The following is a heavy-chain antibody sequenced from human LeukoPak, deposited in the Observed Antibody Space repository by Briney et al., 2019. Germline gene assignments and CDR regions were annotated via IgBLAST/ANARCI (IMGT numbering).Heavy chain of an antibody. Sequence: PGGSLRLSCASSGFTFSSHTMHWVRQAPGKGLEWVAVIEPDGSNKYHADSVKGRFTISRDNSKNTLYLQLDSLRSEDTAVYYCVRQSTGLDYWGQGTLVTVSS. D-gene: IGHD5/OR15-5a*01. CDR1: GFTFSSHT. CDR2: IEPDGSNK. CDR3: VRQSTGLDY. J-gene: IGHJ4*02. V-gene: IGHV3-30-3*01.